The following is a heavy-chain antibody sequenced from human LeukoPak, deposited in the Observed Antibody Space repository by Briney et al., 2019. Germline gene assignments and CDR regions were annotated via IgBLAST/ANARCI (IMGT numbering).Heavy chain of an antibody. CDR1: GFTFTNYA. D-gene: IGHD1-1*01. V-gene: IGHV3-30*18. Sequence: SGGSLSLSCAASGFTFTNYAMHWVRQTPGKGLEWVALISSDGSKNIYADPVKGRFTVSRDNSKNTLYLQMNSLRAEDTAVYYCVKGLVQTTMSYSVDYWGQGALVTVSS. J-gene: IGHJ4*02. CDR3: VKGLVQTTMSYSVDY. CDR2: ISSDGSKN.